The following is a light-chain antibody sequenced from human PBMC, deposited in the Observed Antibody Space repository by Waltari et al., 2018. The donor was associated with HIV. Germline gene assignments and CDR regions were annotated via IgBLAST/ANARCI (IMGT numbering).Light chain of an antibody. J-gene: IGLJ1*01. V-gene: IGLV3-1*01. CDR3: AAWDDYLNGYV. Sequence: SYELTQPPSVSVSPGQAATITCSGDKLDDKYVCWYQQKPGRSPVLFIYQDDKRLSGIPDRFSGSNSGNTATLTIRGLQSEDEAEYYCAAWDDYLNGYVFGSGTKVTVL. CDR1: KLDDKY. CDR2: QDD.